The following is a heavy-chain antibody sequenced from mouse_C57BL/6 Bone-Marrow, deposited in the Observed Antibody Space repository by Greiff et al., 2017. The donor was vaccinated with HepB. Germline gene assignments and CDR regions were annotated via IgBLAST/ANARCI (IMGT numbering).Heavy chain of an antibody. Sequence: SGAELVRPGASVTLSCKASGYTFTDYEMHWVKQTPVHGLEWIGAIDPETGGTAYNQKFKGKAILTADKSSSTAYMELRSLTSEDSAVYYCTREGWLLWFAYWGQGTLVTVSA. J-gene: IGHJ3*01. CDR3: TREGWLLWFAY. D-gene: IGHD2-3*01. CDR1: GYTFTDYE. CDR2: IDPETGGT. V-gene: IGHV1-15*01.